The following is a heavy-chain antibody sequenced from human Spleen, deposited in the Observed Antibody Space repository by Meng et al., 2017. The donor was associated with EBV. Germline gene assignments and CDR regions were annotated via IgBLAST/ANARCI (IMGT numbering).Heavy chain of an antibody. Sequence: VYLVQSGDEVTKPGASLKVSCTTSGYTFSKYDISWVRQAPGQGLEWMGWISGYNGNTNYAQKFQDRVTMTTDTSTNTAYMELRNLRSDDTAIYFCARDLKFRRYSSSSNSAGYDYWGQGTLVTVSS. CDR2: ISGYNGNT. D-gene: IGHD6-6*01. J-gene: IGHJ4*02. CDR1: GYTFSKYD. V-gene: IGHV1-18*01. CDR3: ARDLKFRRYSSSSNSAGYDY.